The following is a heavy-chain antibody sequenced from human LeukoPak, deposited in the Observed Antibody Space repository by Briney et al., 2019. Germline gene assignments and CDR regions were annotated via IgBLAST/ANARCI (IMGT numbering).Heavy chain of an antibody. V-gene: IGHV6-1*01. Sequence: SQTLSLTCAISGDSVPSNSAAWNWIRQSPSRGLEWLGRTYYRSKWYNDYAVSVKSRITINPDTSKNQFSLQLNSVTPEDTAVYYCAREGSDEGWHDYGDYEFDYWGQGTLVTVSS. D-gene: IGHD4-17*01. CDR1: GDSVPSNSAA. J-gene: IGHJ4*02. CDR3: AREGSDEGWHDYGDYEFDY. CDR2: TYYRSKWYN.